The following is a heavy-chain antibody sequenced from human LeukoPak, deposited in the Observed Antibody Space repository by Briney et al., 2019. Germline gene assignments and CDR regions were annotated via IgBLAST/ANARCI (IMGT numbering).Heavy chain of an antibody. V-gene: IGHV3-23*01. CDR2: ISGSGGST. Sequence: GGSLRLSCAASGFTFSSYAMSWVRQAPGKGLEWVSAISGSGGSTYYADSVKGRFTISSDNSKNTLYLQMNSLRAEDTAVYYCAKGAPPTVVTKYYFDYWGQGTLVTVSS. D-gene: IGHD4-23*01. CDR3: AKGAPPTVVTKYYFDY. CDR1: GFTFSSYA. J-gene: IGHJ4*02.